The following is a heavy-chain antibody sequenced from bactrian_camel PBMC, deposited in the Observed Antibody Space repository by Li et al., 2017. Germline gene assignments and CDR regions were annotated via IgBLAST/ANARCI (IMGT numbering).Heavy chain of an antibody. D-gene: IGHD5*01. CDR1: GVTYNSYC. Sequence: VQLVESGGGSVQAGGSLTLSCVASGVTYNSYCMGWFRQPPGNGREGVATIDSEATTSYADSVKGRFTISLDNAKDTLYLQMNSLKPEDTAMYYCAAKHRGALCYGGFGYCYWGQGTQVTVS. V-gene: IGHV3S42*01. CDR2: IDSEATT. J-gene: IGHJ4*01. CDR3: AAKHRGALCYGGFGYCY.